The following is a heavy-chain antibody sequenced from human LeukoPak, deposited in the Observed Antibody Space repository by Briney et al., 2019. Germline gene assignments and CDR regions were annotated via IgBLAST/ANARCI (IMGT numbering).Heavy chain of an antibody. D-gene: IGHD2-21*02. CDR2: INHSGST. CDR1: GGSFSGYY. Sequence: SETLSLTCAVCGGSFSGYYWSWIRQPPGKGLEWIGEINHSGSTNYNPSLKSRVTISVDTSKNQFSLKLSSVTAADAAVYYCARDLVVTVRGKQQTKSRFDYWGQGTLVTVSS. J-gene: IGHJ4*02. V-gene: IGHV4-34*01. CDR3: ARDLVVTVRGKQQTKSRFDY.